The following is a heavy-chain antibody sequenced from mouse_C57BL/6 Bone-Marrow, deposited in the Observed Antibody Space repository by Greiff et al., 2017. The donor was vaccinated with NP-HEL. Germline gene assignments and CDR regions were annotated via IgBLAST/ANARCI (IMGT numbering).Heavy chain of an antibody. CDR3: TREGPYAMDY. CDR2: IDPETGGT. J-gene: IGHJ4*01. D-gene: IGHD3-3*01. V-gene: IGHV1-15*01. CDR1: GYTFTDYE. Sequence: VQLQQSGAELVRPGASVTLSCKASGYTFTDYEMHWVKQTPVHGLEWIGAIDPETGGTAYNQKFKGKAILTADKSSSTAYMELRSLTSEDSAVYYCTREGPYAMDYWGQGTSVTVSS.